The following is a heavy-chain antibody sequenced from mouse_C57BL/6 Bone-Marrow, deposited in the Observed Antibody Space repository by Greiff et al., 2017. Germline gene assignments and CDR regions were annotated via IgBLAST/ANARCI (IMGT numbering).Heavy chain of an antibody. CDR1: GYTFTSYW. V-gene: IGHV1-61*01. CDR3: AKRGYFDY. J-gene: IGHJ2*01. Sequence: VQLQQPGAELVRPGSSVKLSCKASGYTFTSYWMDWVKQRPGQGLEWIGNIYPSDSETHYNQKFKDKATLTVDKSSSTAYMPLSSLTSEDSAVYYCAKRGYFDYWGQGTTLTVSS. CDR2: IYPSDSET.